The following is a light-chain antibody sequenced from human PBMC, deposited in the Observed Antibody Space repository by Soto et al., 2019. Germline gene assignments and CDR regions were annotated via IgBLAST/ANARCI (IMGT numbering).Light chain of an antibody. V-gene: IGKV1-5*01. CDR2: DAS. J-gene: IGKJ1*01. CDR3: QQYNSYSQT. CDR1: QSISSW. Sequence: EIAITQSPYTLSASVGDRVTITCRASQSISSWLAWYQQKPGKAPKLLIYDASSLESGVPSRFSGSGSGTEFTLTISSLQPDDFATYYCQQYNSYSQTFGQGTKVDIK.